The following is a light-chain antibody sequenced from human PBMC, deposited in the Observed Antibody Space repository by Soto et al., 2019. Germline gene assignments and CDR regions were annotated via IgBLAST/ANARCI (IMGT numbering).Light chain of an antibody. J-gene: IGLJ1*01. Sequence: QSVLTQPPSVSGAPGQRVTISCTGSSSNIGAGYDVHWYQQLPGTAPKLLIYGNSNRTSGVPDRFSGSKSGTSASLAITGLQAEEEADYYCQSYDSSLSGFYVFGTGTKLTVL. V-gene: IGLV1-40*01. CDR1: SSNIGAGYD. CDR2: GNS. CDR3: QSYDSSLSGFYV.